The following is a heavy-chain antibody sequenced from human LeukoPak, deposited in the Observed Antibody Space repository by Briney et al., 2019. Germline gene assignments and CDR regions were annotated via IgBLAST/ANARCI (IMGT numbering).Heavy chain of an antibody. J-gene: IGHJ6*03. Sequence: KPGGSLRLSCAASGFTLNIYTMNWVRLAPGKGLECVSSISSRNRHIYYAHSVEGRFTISRDDAKNSRSLQMNGLKVEDTGVYYCARSGIKRVRGVIIKSPYHMDVWGKGTTVTVSS. CDR1: GFTLNIYT. CDR3: ARSGIKRVRGVIIKSPYHMDV. V-gene: IGHV3-21*01. CDR2: ISSRNRHI. D-gene: IGHD3-10*01.